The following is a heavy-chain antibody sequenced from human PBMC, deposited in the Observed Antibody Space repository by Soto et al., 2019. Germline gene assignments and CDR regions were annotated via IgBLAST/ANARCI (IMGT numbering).Heavy chain of an antibody. J-gene: IGHJ4*02. CDR3: ARGYCSSTSCYSPGEYLIAY. Sequence: SETLSLTCSVSGASISSGGYCWGWIRQPPGKGLEWIGNIYYNGSTNYNPSLKSRVTISVDTSKNQFSLKLSSVTAADTAVYYCARGYCSSTSCYSPGEYLIAYWGQGTLVTVSS. CDR1: GASISSGGYC. V-gene: IGHV4-39*07. D-gene: IGHD2-2*01. CDR2: IYYNGST.